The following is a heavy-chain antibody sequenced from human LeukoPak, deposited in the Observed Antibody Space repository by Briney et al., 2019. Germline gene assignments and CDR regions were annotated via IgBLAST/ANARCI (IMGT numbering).Heavy chain of an antibody. D-gene: IGHD3-22*01. Sequence: ASVKVSCKASGYTFTGYYMHWVRQAPGQGLEWMGWINPNSGGTNYAQKFQGSVTKTRDTSISTAYMELSRLRSDDTAVYYCARGKDYYDSSGYYGGEGFDYWGQGTLVTVSS. J-gene: IGHJ4*02. V-gene: IGHV1-2*02. CDR3: ARGKDYYDSSGYYGGEGFDY. CDR2: INPNSGGT. CDR1: GYTFTGYY.